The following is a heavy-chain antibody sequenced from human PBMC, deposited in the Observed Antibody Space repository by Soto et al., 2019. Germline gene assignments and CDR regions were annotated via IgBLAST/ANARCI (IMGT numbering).Heavy chain of an antibody. Sequence: GGSLRLSCAASGFTFSSYSMNWVRQAPGKGLEWVSSISSSSSYIYYADSVKGRFTISRDNAKNSLYLQMNSLRAEDTAVYYCASGLNYYDYIWGSYRYGFDYWGQGTLVTVSS. D-gene: IGHD3-16*02. J-gene: IGHJ4*02. CDR3: ASGLNYYDYIWGSYRYGFDY. CDR2: ISSSSSYI. CDR1: GFTFSSYS. V-gene: IGHV3-21*01.